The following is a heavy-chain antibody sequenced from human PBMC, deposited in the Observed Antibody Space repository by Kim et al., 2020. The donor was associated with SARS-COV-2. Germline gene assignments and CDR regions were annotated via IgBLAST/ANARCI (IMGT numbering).Heavy chain of an antibody. V-gene: IGHV4-59*01. Sequence: SETLSLTCTVSGGSISSYYWSWIRQPPGKGLEWIGYIYYSGSTNYNPSLKSRVTISVDTSKNQFSLKLSSVTAADTAVYYCARNRGEFDYWGQGTLVTIAS. CDR3: ARNRGEFDY. CDR2: IYYSGST. CDR1: GGSISSYY. D-gene: IGHD3-10*01. J-gene: IGHJ4*02.